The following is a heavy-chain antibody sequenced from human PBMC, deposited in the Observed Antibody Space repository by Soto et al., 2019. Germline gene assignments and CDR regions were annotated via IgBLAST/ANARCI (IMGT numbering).Heavy chain of an antibody. D-gene: IGHD6-13*01. Sequence: QVQLVQSGAEVKKPGASVKVSCKASGYTFTSYYMHWVQQAPGQGLEWMGVINPNGVYTNYAQKFQGRGTMTRDTSTTTVYMELSSLRSDDTAVYYCARAAAAGNGRRVDVWGQGTTVTVSS. V-gene: IGHV1-46*01. J-gene: IGHJ6*02. CDR1: GYTFTSYY. CDR2: INPNGVYT. CDR3: ARAAAAGNGRRVDV.